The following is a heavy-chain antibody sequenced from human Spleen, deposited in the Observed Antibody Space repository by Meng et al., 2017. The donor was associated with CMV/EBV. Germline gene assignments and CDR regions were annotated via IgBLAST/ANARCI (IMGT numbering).Heavy chain of an antibody. CDR3: ARSSPTIDY. CDR1: GFAFSSYD. V-gene: IGHV3-30*02. CDR2: IQYNGRNK. Sequence: VGSLRLSCAASGFAFSSYDMHWVRQAPGKGPEWVAFIQYNGRNKYYADSVKGRFTISRDNSNNTVYLQMRSLRPEDTAVYYCARSSPTIDYWGQGTLVTVSS. D-gene: IGHD1/OR15-1a*01. J-gene: IGHJ4*02.